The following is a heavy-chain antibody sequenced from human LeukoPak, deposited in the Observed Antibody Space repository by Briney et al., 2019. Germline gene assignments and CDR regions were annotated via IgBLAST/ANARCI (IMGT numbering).Heavy chain of an antibody. V-gene: IGHV3-23*01. D-gene: IGHD5/OR15-5a*01. Sequence: PGGSLRLSCAASGFTFSSYAMSWVRQAPGKGLEWVSAISGSGGSTYYADSVKGRFTISRDNSKNTLCLQMNSLRAEDTAVYYCAKGPVIYDSAHYWGQGTLVTVSS. CDR3: AKGPVIYDSAHY. CDR2: ISGSGGST. J-gene: IGHJ4*02. CDR1: GFTFSSYA.